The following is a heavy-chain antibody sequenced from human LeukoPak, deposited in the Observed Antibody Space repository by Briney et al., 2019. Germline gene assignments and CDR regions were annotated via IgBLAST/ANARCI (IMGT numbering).Heavy chain of an antibody. J-gene: IGHJ1*01. CDR2: IYYSGST. CDR3: ARAGRGNTPVFQH. V-gene: IGHV4-59*01. Sequence: PSEALSLTCTVSGGSISSYYWSWIRQPPGKGLEWIGYIYYSGSTNYNPSLKSRVTISVDTSKNQFSLNLTSVTAADTAVYYCARAGRGNTPVFQHWGRGSLVTVSS. CDR1: GGSISSYY. D-gene: IGHD2-15*01.